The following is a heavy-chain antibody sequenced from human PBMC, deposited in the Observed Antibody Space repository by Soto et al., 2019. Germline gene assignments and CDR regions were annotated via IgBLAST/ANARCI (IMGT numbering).Heavy chain of an antibody. Sequence: EVQLVESGGGLVQPGESLRLSCAASGFTFSYYWMHWVRQAPGKGLVWVSRIHSDGSSTTYADSVKGRFTISRDNARNKVYLQMNSLSVEDTAVYDCARGDRGAFDIWGRGTVVTVSS. CDR3: ARGDRGAFDI. D-gene: IGHD1-26*01. CDR1: GFTFSYYW. CDR2: IHSDGSST. V-gene: IGHV3-74*01. J-gene: IGHJ3*02.